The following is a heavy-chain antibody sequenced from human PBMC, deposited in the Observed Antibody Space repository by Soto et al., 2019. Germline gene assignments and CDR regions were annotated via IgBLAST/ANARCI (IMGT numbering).Heavy chain of an antibody. CDR2: ISYDGSNK. Sequence: LRLSCAASGFTFSSYGMHWVRQAPGKGLEWVAVISYDGSNKYYADSVKGRFTISRDNSKNTLYLQMNSLRAEDTAVYYCAKDSWGTTYYYYYGMDVWGQGTTVTVSS. CDR3: AKDSWGTTYYYYYGMDV. CDR1: GFTFSSYG. J-gene: IGHJ6*02. D-gene: IGHD3-16*01. V-gene: IGHV3-30*18.